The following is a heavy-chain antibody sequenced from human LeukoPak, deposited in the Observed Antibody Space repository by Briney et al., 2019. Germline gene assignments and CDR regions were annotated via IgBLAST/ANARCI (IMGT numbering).Heavy chain of an antibody. CDR2: INPSGGST. CDR1: RYTFTSYY. D-gene: IGHD6-19*01. J-gene: IGHJ4*02. Sequence: ASVKVSCKASRYTFTSYYMHWVRQAPGQTLEWMGIINPSGGSTNYAQKLQGRVTMTRDTYTSTVYMELISLRSEDTAVYYCARDTVDRIAVAPVNYWGQGTLVTISS. V-gene: IGHV1-46*01. CDR3: ARDTVDRIAVAPVNY.